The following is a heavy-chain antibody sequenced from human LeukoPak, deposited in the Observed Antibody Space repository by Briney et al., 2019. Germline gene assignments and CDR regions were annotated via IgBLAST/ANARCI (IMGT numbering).Heavy chain of an antibody. V-gene: IGHV1-46*01. CDR3: ARDSLRTAIAAAGGNWFDP. Sequence: ASVKVSCKASGYTFTNYHMHWVRQAPGQGLEWVGIINPSGGSTTYAQKFQGGVTMTRDTSTSTVYMDLNSLRSEDTAVYYCARDSLRTAIAAAGGNWFDPWGQGTLVTVSS. D-gene: IGHD6-25*01. J-gene: IGHJ5*02. CDR1: GYTFTNYH. CDR2: INPSGGST.